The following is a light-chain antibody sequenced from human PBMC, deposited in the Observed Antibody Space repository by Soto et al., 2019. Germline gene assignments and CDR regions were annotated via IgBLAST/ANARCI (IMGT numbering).Light chain of an antibody. CDR2: NPP. CDR1: QSFSTW. J-gene: IGKJ4*01. CDR3: QQYNSNPLT. Sequence: IQMTQAPSTLSASVGDRVTITCRASQSFSTWLAWYQQKPGKAPNLLIYNPPILESGVPSRFSGSGSGTEFTLTISSLQPDDFATYYCQQYNSNPLTFGGGTKVEIK. V-gene: IGKV1-5*03.